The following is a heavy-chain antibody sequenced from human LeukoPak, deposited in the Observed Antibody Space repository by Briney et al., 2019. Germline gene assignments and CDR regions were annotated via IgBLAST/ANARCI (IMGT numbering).Heavy chain of an antibody. V-gene: IGHV3-21*01. CDR2: ISSSSSYI. CDR3: ARTYSGSYLAPDY. Sequence: GGSLRLSCAGSGFTFSSYSMNWVRQAPGKGVEWVSSISSSSSYIYYADSVKGRFTISRDNAKNSLYLQMNSLRAEDTAVYYCARTYSGSYLAPDYWGQGTLVTVSS. D-gene: IGHD1-26*01. J-gene: IGHJ4*02. CDR1: GFTFSSYS.